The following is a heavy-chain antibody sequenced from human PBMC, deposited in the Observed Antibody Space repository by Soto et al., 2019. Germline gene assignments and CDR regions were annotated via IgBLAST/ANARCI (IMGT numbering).Heavy chain of an antibody. Sequence: SETLSLTCTVSGGSVSSGSYYWSWIRQPPGKGLEWIGYIYYSGSTNYNPSLKSRVTISVDTSKNQFSLKLSSVTAADTAVYYCARDNWKFDYWGQGTLVTVSS. D-gene: IGHD1-20*01. CDR1: GGSVSSGSYY. CDR2: IYYSGST. CDR3: ARDNWKFDY. J-gene: IGHJ4*02. V-gene: IGHV4-61*01.